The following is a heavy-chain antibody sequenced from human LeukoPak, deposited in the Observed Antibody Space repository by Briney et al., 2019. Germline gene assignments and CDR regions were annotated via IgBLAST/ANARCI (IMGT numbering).Heavy chain of an antibody. Sequence: GGSLRLSCTASGFTFSSYTMNWVRQAPGKGLEWLSYISSSDSSTYYADSVKGRFTISRDNAKNSLYLQMNSLRDEDTAVYYCARDRNWGFDYWGQGTLVTVSS. CDR1: GFTFSSYT. V-gene: IGHV3-48*02. D-gene: IGHD7-27*01. CDR2: ISSSDSST. J-gene: IGHJ4*02. CDR3: ARDRNWGFDY.